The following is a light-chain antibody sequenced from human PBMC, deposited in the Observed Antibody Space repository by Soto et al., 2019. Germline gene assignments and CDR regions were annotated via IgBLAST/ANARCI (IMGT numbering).Light chain of an antibody. Sequence: EILMTQSPVTLSVSPGERATLSCRASQSVSSNLAWYQQKPGQAPSLLIYGAFTRATGIPARFSGTGSGTEFTLTISSLQSEDFELYYCQPYNDWPLTLAQGTNVDIK. V-gene: IGKV3-15*01. CDR3: QPYNDWPLT. CDR1: QSVSSN. CDR2: GAF. J-gene: IGKJ1*01.